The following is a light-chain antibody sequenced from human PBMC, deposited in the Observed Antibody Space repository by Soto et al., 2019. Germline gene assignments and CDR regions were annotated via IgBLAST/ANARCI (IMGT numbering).Light chain of an antibody. CDR1: QSVSSSY. J-gene: IGKJ3*01. Sequence: EIVLTQSPGTLSLSPGERATLSCRASQSVSSSYLAWYQQKPGQAPRLLIYGASSRATGIPDRFSGSGPGPDFTLTISRLETEDVAVYYCQQYGSSPLFTFGPGTKVDI. CDR3: QQYGSSPLFT. CDR2: GAS. V-gene: IGKV3-20*01.